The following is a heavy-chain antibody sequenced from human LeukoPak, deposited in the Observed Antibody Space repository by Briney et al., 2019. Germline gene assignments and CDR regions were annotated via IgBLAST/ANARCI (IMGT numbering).Heavy chain of an antibody. CDR2: IYYTESA. D-gene: IGHD1-26*01. CDR3: ARRGGSPLGAFDI. CDR1: GASIRSYY. Sequence: SETLSLTCTVSGASIRSYYWSWIRQPPGKGLEWIGYIYYTESANYNPSLKSRVTISVDTSKNQFSLKLNSVTAADTAVYYCARRGGSPLGAFDIWGQGTMVTVSS. J-gene: IGHJ3*02. V-gene: IGHV4-59*01.